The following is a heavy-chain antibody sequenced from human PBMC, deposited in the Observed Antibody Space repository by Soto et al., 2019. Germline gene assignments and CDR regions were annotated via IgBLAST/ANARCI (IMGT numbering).Heavy chain of an antibody. J-gene: IGHJ4*02. D-gene: IGHD6-19*01. CDR1: GFTFSSYS. CDR3: ARDMGSGSSGWYGHDY. Sequence: GGSLRLSCAASGFTFSSYSMNWVRQAPGKGLEWVSYISSSSSTIYYADSVKGRFTISRDNAKNSLYLQMNSLRAEDTAVYSCARDMGSGSSGWYGHDYWGQGTLVTVSS. V-gene: IGHV3-48*04. CDR2: ISSSSSTI.